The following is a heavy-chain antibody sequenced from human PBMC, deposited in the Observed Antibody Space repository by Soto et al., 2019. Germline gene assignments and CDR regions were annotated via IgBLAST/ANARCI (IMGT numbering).Heavy chain of an antibody. CDR3: ARERPDGARLDP. J-gene: IGHJ5*02. V-gene: IGHV4-30-4*01. CDR1: GGSISSGDYY. D-gene: IGHD6-6*01. Sequence: SETLSLTCSVSGGSISSGDYYWSWIRQPPGKGLEWIGYIYHSGSTYYNPSLKSRVTISVDTSKNQFSLKLSSVTAADTAVYYCARERPDGARLDPWGRGTLVTVSS. CDR2: IYHSGST.